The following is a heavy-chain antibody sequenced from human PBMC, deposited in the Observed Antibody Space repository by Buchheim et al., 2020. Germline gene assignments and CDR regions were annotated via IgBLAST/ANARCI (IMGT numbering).Heavy chain of an antibody. J-gene: IGHJ6*02. CDR2: INPDGSDT. CDR3: TRSANFFRGMDV. D-gene: IGHD2-15*01. Sequence: EERLVESGGGLGQPGGSLRLSCAASGFTFSSDWMHWVRQAPGKGLVWVSRINPDGSDTTYAGSVKGRFTISSDNGRNTLYMQMNSLRGEDTAIYYCTRSANFFRGMDVWGQGTT. CDR1: GFTFSSDW. V-gene: IGHV3-74*01.